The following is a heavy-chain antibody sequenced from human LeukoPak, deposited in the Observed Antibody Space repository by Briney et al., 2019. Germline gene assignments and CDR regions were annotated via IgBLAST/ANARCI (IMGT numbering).Heavy chain of an antibody. CDR2: VYTSGST. Sequence: SETLSLTCTVSGGSISSGSYYWSWLRQPAGKGLEWIGRVYTSGSTNYNPSLKSRVTMSLDTSKSQFSLRLSSVTAADTAVYYCARAQTCGGSCNWFDPWGQGTLVTVS. D-gene: IGHD2-15*01. CDR1: GGSISSGSYY. CDR3: ARAQTCGGSCNWFDP. V-gene: IGHV4-61*02. J-gene: IGHJ5*02.